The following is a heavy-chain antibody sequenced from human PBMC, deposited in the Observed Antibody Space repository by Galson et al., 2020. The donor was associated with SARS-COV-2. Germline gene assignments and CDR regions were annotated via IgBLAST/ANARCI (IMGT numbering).Heavy chain of an antibody. CDR3: ARGTMVRGVTTMYYYYGMDD. D-gene: IGHD3-10*01. J-gene: IGHJ6*02. CDR2: IGTAGDT. Sequence: GGSLRLSCAASGFTFSSYDMHWVRQATGHGLEWVSAIGTAGDTNYPGSVKGRFTISRENAKNSWYLQMNSLRAGDTAVYYCARGTMVRGVTTMYYYYGMDDWGQGTTVTVSS. V-gene: IGHV3-13*04. CDR1: GFTFSSYD.